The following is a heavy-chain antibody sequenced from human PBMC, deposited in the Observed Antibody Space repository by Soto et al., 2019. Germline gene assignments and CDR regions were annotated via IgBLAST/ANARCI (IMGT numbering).Heavy chain of an antibody. CDR1: GFTFSSYS. V-gene: IGHV3-21*01. D-gene: IGHD2-21*01. Sequence: EVQLVESGGGLVKPGGSLRLSCAASGFTFSSYSMNWVRQAPGKGLEWVSSISSSSSYIYYADSVKGRFTISRDNAKKSLYLTMKSLRAEDTAVYYCARVERAYCGGDCYDYWGQGTLVTVSS. CDR2: ISSSSSYI. CDR3: ARVERAYCGGDCYDY. J-gene: IGHJ4*02.